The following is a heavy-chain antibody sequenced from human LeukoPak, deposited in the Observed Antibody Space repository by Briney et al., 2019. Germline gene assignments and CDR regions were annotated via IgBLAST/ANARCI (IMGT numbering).Heavy chain of an antibody. J-gene: IGHJ4*02. D-gene: IGHD6-13*01. CDR1: GFTVSSNY. CDR2: IYSGGST. CDR3: ATYTIAAAGRISDY. V-gene: IGHV3-66*01. Sequence: PGGSLRLSCAASGFTVSSNYMTWVRQAPGKGLEWVSVIYSGGSTYYADSVKGRFTISRDNSKNTLYLQMNSLRAEDTAVYYCATYTIAAAGRISDYWGQGTLVTVSS.